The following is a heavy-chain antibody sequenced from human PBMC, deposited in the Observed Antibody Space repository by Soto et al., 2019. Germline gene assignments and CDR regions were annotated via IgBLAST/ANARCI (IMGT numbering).Heavy chain of an antibody. Sequence: SETLSLTCAVYGGSFSGYYWSLIRQPPGKGLEWIGEINHSGSTNYNPSLKSRVTISVDTPENQFSLKLSSVTAADTAVYYCARGGAVARPFDYWGQGTLVTVSS. CDR2: INHSGST. CDR3: ARGGAVARPFDY. J-gene: IGHJ4*02. CDR1: GGSFSGYY. D-gene: IGHD6-19*01. V-gene: IGHV4-34*01.